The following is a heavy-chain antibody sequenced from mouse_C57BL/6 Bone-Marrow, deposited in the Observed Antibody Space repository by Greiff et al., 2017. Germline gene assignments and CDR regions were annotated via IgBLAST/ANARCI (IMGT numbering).Heavy chain of an antibody. J-gene: IGHJ3*01. CDR2: IHPSDSDT. CDR3: EIGVYDGNAWFAY. Sequence: VQLQQPGAELVKPGASVKVSCKASGYTFTSYWMHWVKQRPGQGLEWIGRIHPSDSDTNYNQKFKGKATLTVDKSSSTAYMQLSSLTSGDAAVYYCEIGVYDGNAWFAYWGQGTLVTVSA. CDR1: GYTFTSYW. D-gene: IGHD2-1*01. V-gene: IGHV1-74*01.